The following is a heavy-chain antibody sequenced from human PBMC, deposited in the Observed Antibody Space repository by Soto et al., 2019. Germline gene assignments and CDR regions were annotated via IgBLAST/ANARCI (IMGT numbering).Heavy chain of an antibody. D-gene: IGHD1-1*01. Sequence: WGSLRLSCVVSVFSSSESYMTWFRQIPGKGLEWIASISSGAFTISYAAAVKGRFTISRDDGHNSLFLQMDSLRAEDTALYYCARDTTRLEHWGQGTLVTVSS. V-gene: IGHV3-11*01. CDR3: ARDTTRLEH. J-gene: IGHJ4*02. CDR2: ISSGAFTI. CDR1: VFSSSESY.